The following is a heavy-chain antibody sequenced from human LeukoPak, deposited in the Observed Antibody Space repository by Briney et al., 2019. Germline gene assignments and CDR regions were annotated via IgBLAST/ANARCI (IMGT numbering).Heavy chain of an antibody. CDR2: INHSGST. V-gene: IGHV4-34*01. J-gene: IGHJ6*02. D-gene: IGHD6-13*01. CDR1: GGSFSGYY. Sequence: SETLSLTCAVYGGSFSGYYWSWIRQPPGKGLEWIGEINHSGSTNYNPSLKSRVTISVDTSKNQFSLKLSSETAADTAVYYCARGIAAAGGPFSSYYGMDVWGQGTTVTVSS. CDR3: ARGIAAAGGPFSSYYGMDV.